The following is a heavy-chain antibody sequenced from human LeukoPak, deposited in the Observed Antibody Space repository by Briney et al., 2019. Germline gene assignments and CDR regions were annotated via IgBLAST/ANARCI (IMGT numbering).Heavy chain of an antibody. CDR1: GYTFTSYG. J-gene: IGHJ4*02. Sequence: ASVKVSFKASGYTFTSYGISWVRQAPGQGLEWMGWISAYNGNTNYAQKLQGRVTMTTDTSTSTAYMELRSLRSDDTAVYYCATTPLLLWFGELTNWGQGTLVTVSS. CDR2: ISAYNGNT. D-gene: IGHD3-10*01. CDR3: ATTPLLLWFGELTN. V-gene: IGHV1-18*01.